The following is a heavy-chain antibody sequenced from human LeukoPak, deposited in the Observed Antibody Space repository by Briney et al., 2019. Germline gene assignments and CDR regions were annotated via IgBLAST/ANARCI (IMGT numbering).Heavy chain of an antibody. CDR3: ARHAAEGNFPLDN. J-gene: IGHJ4*02. CDR1: GGSISSYY. CDR2: IYYRGTT. V-gene: IGHV4-59*08. Sequence: SETLSLTCTVSGGSISSYYWSWIRQPPGKELEWIAYIYYRGTTNYNPSLKSRVTISVDTSKNQFSLMLRSVTAADTAVYYCARHAAEGNFPLDNWGQGTLVTVSS. D-gene: IGHD3-3*01.